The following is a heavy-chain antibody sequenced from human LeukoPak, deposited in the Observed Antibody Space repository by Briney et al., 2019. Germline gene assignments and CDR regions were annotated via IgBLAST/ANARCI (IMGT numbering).Heavy chain of an antibody. V-gene: IGHV5-51*01. CDR2: IYPGDSDT. J-gene: IGHJ5*02. Sequence: GESLKISCKGSGYSFTSYWIGWVRQMPGKGLERMGIIYPGDSDTRYSPSFQGQVTISADKSISTAYLQWSSLKASDTAMYYCARPVVPAAIPTGWFDPWGQGTLVTVSS. CDR3: ARPVVPAAIPTGWFDP. D-gene: IGHD2-2*02. CDR1: GYSFTSYW.